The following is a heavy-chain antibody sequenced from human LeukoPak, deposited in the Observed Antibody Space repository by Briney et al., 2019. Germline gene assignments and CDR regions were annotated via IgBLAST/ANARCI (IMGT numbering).Heavy chain of an antibody. CDR2: ISYDGSNK. V-gene: IGHV3-30-3*01. CDR1: GFTFSSYA. J-gene: IGHJ3*02. Sequence: PGGSLRLSCAASGFTFSSYAMHWVRQAPGKGLEWVAVISYDGSNKYYADSVKGRFTISRDNSKNTLYLQMNSLKTEDTAVYYCAREEWFGESAFDIWGQGTMVTVSS. D-gene: IGHD3-10*01. CDR3: AREEWFGESAFDI.